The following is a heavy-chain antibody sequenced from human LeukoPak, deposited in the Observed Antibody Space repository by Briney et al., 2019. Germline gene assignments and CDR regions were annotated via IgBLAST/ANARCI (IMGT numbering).Heavy chain of an antibody. J-gene: IGHJ4*02. CDR2: ISGSGGST. CDR1: GFTFSSYA. Sequence: GGSLRLSCAASGFTFSSYAMSWVRQAPGKGLEWVSAISGSGGSTYYADSVKGRFTISRDNSKNTLYLQMNSLRAEDTAVYCCAKDLAPVVPAAGFDYWGQGTLVTVSS. CDR3: AKDLAPVVPAAGFDY. D-gene: IGHD2-2*01. V-gene: IGHV3-23*01.